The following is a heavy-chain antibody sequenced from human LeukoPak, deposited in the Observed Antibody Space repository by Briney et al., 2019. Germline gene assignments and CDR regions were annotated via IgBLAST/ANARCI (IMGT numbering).Heavy chain of an antibody. CDR1: GYTFTGYY. D-gene: IGHD3-22*01. V-gene: IGHV1-2*02. CDR3: ARVVVPYYYDSSGYLTYFDY. J-gene: IGHJ4*02. Sequence: GASVKVSCKASGYTFTGYYMHWVRQAPGQGLEWMGWINPNSGGTNYAQKFQGRVTMTRDTSISTAYMELSRLRSDDTAVYYCARVVVPYYYDSSGYLTYFDYWGQGTLVTVSS. CDR2: INPNSGGT.